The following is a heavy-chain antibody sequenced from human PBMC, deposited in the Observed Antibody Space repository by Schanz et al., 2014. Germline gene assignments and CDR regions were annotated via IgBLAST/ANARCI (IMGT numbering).Heavy chain of an antibody. CDR1: GFTVSSNY. D-gene: IGHD3-22*01. J-gene: IGHJ4*02. CDR3: ARAVPDNNGYQGPFDH. CDR2: IYTIGST. Sequence: EVQLVESGGGLIQPWGSLRLSCAASGFTVSSNYMSWVRQAPGKGLEWVSVIYTIGSTDYADSVRGRFTISRDNSKNTLYLQMNSLRAEDTAVYYCARAVPDNNGYQGPFDHWGQGTLVTVSS. V-gene: IGHV3-53*01.